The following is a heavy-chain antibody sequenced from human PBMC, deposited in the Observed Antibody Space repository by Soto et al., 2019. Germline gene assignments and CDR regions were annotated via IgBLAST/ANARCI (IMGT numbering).Heavy chain of an antibody. J-gene: IGHJ3*02. D-gene: IGHD4-17*01. CDR1: RFTVSTYW. CDR3: ARLRSTTLGGGDAFDT. Sequence: EVQLVESGGGLVQPGGSLRLSCAASRFTVSTYWMHWVRQVPGKGLVWVSRINSDGSSTTYADSVKGRFTISRDNAKNTLYLQMNSLRAEDTAVYYCARLRSTTLGGGDAFDTWGQGTMVTVSS. CDR2: INSDGSST. V-gene: IGHV3-74*03.